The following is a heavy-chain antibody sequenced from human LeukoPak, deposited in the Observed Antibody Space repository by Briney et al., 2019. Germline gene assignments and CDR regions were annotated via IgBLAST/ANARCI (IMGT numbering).Heavy chain of an antibody. CDR1: GYTFTGYY. CDR2: INTGSGNT. D-gene: IGHD1-26*01. V-gene: IGHV1-3*04. Sequence: GASVKVSCKASGYTFTGYYMHWVRQAPGQGLEWMGWINTGSGNTKYSQRFQDRVTITMDTSASTVYMEMNDLGSEDTAVYYCARGYSGCFHYWGQGALVTVSS. J-gene: IGHJ4*02. CDR3: ARGYSGCFHY.